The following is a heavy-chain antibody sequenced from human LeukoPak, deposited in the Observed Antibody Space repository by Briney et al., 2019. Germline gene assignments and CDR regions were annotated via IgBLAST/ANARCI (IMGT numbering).Heavy chain of an antibody. Sequence: GASVKVSCKASGYTFTSYAMNWVRQAPGQGLEWMGWINPNSGGTNYAQKFQGWVTMTRDTSISTAYMELSRLRSDDTAVYYCAREEAQYSSSWYHYWGQGTLVTVSS. J-gene: IGHJ4*02. CDR2: INPNSGGT. V-gene: IGHV1-2*04. CDR1: GYTFTSYA. CDR3: AREEAQYSSSWYHY. D-gene: IGHD6-13*01.